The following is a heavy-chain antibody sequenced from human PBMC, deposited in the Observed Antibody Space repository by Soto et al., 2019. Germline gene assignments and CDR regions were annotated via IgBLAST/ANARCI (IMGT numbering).Heavy chain of an antibody. J-gene: IGHJ6*02. CDR1: GFTFSSHT. D-gene: IGHD3-10*01. CDR3: ARRITMVRGTYYYYAMDV. V-gene: IGHV3-48*02. Sequence: GGSLRLSCAVSGFTFSSHTMNWVRQAPGKGLEWISYITSTSSTKNYADSVKGRFTISRDNANNSLYLQTNSLRDEDTAVYYCARRITMVRGTYYYYAMDVWGQGTTVTV. CDR2: ITSTSSTK.